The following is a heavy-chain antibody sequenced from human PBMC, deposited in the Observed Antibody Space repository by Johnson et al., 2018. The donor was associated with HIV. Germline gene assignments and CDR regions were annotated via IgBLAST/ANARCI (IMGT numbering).Heavy chain of an antibody. CDR2: ISYDGSNK. V-gene: IGHV3-30-3*01. J-gene: IGHJ3*02. CDR1: GFTFSSYA. CDR3: ARDWRGDSSGYYYFFSFDI. D-gene: IGHD3-22*01. Sequence: QVQLVESGGGVVQPGRSLRLSCAASGFTFSSYAMHWVRQAPGKGLEWVGVISYDGSNKYYADSVKGRFTISRDNSKNTLYLQMNSLRAEDTAVYYCARDWRGDSSGYYYFFSFDIWGQGTMVTVSS.